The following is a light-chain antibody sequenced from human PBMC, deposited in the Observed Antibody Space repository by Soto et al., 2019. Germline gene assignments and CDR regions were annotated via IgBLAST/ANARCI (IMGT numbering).Light chain of an antibody. V-gene: IGLV1-47*01. Sequence: QAVLTQPPSASGTPGQRVTISCAGGYYNVGKNLVYWYQQRPGTAPELLIFKTTQRPSGVPDRFSASISGSSASLAINGLQSQDEADYYCAAWDDSLSAWVFGGGTKLTVL. CDR2: KTT. J-gene: IGLJ3*02. CDR3: AAWDDSLSAWV. CDR1: YYNVGKNL.